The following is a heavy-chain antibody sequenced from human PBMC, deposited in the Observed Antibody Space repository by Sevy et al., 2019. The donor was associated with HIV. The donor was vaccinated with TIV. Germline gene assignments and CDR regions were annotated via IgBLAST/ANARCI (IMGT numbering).Heavy chain of an antibody. CDR1: GYTLTELS. CDR3: ATTKDYYDSSGYPCDY. D-gene: IGHD3-22*01. Sequence: ASVKVSCKVSGYTLTELSMHWLRQAPGKGLEWVGSFDPEDGETVYEHNFQGRVSMTEDTSTDTTYMEVISLKFEDTAVYYCATTKDYYDSSGYPCDYWGQGTLVTVSS. J-gene: IGHJ4*02. V-gene: IGHV1-24*01. CDR2: FDPEDGET.